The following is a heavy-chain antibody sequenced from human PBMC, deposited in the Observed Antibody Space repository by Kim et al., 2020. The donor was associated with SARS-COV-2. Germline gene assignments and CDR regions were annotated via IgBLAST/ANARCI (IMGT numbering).Heavy chain of an antibody. CDR1: GGTFSSYA. Sequence: SVKVSCKASGGTFSSYAISWVRQAPGQGLEWMGGIIPIFGTANYAQKFQGRVTITADESTSTAYMELSSLRSEDTAVYYCARVGNSGRSWSSKGWFDPWGQGTLVTVSS. CDR2: IIPIFGTA. D-gene: IGHD6-13*01. CDR3: ARVGNSGRSWSSKGWFDP. V-gene: IGHV1-69*13. J-gene: IGHJ5*02.